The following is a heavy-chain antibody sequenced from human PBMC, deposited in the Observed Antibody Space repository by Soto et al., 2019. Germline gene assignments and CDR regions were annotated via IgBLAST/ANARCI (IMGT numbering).Heavy chain of an antibody. D-gene: IGHD2-15*01. CDR1: GYSFTSYW. CDR3: ARPRYPGRGYYGMDV. Sequence: GESLKISCKGSGYSFTSYWIGLVRQMPGKGLECMGIIYPGDSDTRYSPSFQGQVTISADKSISTAYLQWSSLKASDTAMYYCARPRYPGRGYYGMDVWGQGTTVTVSS. J-gene: IGHJ6*02. CDR2: IYPGDSDT. V-gene: IGHV5-51*01.